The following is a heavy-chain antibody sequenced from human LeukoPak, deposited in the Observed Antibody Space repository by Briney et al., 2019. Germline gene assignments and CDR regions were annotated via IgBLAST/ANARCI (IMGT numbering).Heavy chain of an antibody. CDR1: GDSVSTNSAA. J-gene: IGHJ4*02. V-gene: IGHV6-1*01. D-gene: IGHD6-19*01. CDR3: ARSPSPYSSGWYFDY. Sequence: SQTLSLTCAISGDSVSTNSAAWNWIRQSPSRGLEWLGRTYQRSKWYNDYAVSVKSRITINPDISKNQFSLQLNSVTPEDTAVYYCARSPSPYSSGWYFDYWGQGTLVTVSS. CDR2: TYQRSKWYN.